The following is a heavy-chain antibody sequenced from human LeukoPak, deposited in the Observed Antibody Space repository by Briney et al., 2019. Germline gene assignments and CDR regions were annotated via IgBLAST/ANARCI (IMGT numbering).Heavy chain of an antibody. V-gene: IGHV1-46*01. J-gene: IGHJ6*02. CDR1: GYTFTSYY. CDR2: IDPSGSST. Sequence: ASVKVSCKASGYTFTSYYMHGVRQAPGQGLEWMGIIDPSGSSTSYAQKFQGRVTMTRDTSTSTVYMELSSLRSEDTAVYYCARDQPQKRYYYYGMDVWGQGTTVTVSS. CDR3: ARDQPQKRYYYYGMDV. D-gene: IGHD5-24*01.